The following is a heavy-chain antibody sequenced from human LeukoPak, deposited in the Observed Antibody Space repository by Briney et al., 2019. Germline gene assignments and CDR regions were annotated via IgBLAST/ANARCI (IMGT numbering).Heavy chain of an antibody. CDR2: IGFGGDT. Sequence: GGSLRLSCAASGFNFSRSDMHWVRQVTGKSLEWVSAIGFGGDTYYAGSVQGRFIISRENAKNSFYLQMNSLRAGDTAVYYCARGVRWRLQSWFFDLWGRGTLVTVSS. D-gene: IGHD2-21*02. J-gene: IGHJ2*01. CDR1: GFNFSRSD. CDR3: ARGVRWRLQSWFFDL. V-gene: IGHV3-13*01.